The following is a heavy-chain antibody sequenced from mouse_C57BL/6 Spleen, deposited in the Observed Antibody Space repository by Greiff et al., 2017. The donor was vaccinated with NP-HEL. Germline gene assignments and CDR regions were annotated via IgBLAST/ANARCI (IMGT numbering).Heavy chain of an antibody. D-gene: IGHD2-5*01. Sequence: VQLQQSGPELVKPGASVKMSCKASGYTFTDYNMHWVKQSHGKSLEWIGYINPNNGGTSYNQKFKGKATLTVNKSSSTAYMELRSLTSEDSAVYYCASERDYYSNFPYAMDYWGQGTSVTVSS. J-gene: IGHJ4*01. CDR2: INPNNGGT. CDR1: GYTFTDYN. V-gene: IGHV1-22*01. CDR3: ASERDYYSNFPYAMDY.